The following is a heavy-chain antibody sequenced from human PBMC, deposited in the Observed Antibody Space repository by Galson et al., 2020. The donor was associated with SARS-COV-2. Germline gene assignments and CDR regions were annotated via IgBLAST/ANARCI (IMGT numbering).Heavy chain of an antibody. CDR1: GGSISSGCYY. D-gene: IGHD3-3*01. J-gene: IGHJ4*02. V-gene: IGHV4-31*03. Sequence: PLSLTCTVSGGSISSGCYYWSWIRQHPGKGLEWIGYIYSSGSTYYNPSLKSRVTISVDTSKNQFSLKLSSVTAADTAVYYCARAPLGIFGGVQYFDYWGQGTLVTVSS. CDR2: IYSSGST. CDR3: ARAPLGIFGGVQYFDY.